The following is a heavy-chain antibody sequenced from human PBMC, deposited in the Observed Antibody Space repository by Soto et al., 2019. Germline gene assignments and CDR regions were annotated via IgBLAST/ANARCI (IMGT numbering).Heavy chain of an antibody. V-gene: IGHV4-39*01. CDR3: ATSQNGYNWNYFDH. Sequence: SESLSLTCAVSGGSISGSYFYWGWLRQSPGKGSEWSGSVFYTGFTSYNPCLESRVSVSVDTSKNQFSLKMSGVSAADTAVYYCATSQNGYNWNYFDHWGQGALVTVSS. D-gene: IGHD1-20*01. J-gene: IGHJ4*02. CDR1: GGSISGSYFY. CDR2: VFYTGFT.